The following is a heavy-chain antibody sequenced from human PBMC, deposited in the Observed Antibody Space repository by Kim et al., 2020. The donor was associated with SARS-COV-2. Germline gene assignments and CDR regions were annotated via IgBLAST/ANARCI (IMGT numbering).Heavy chain of an antibody. D-gene: IGHD3-22*01. V-gene: IGHV3-30*03. CDR3: ARINYYDDSGVDY. J-gene: IGHJ4*02. Sequence: YTDNVKGRFSVSRENSKNILYLQMNSLRAEDTAAYYCARINYYDDSGVDYWGQGTLVTVSS.